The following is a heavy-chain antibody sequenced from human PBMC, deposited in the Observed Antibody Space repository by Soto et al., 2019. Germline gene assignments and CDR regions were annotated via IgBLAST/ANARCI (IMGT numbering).Heavy chain of an antibody. D-gene: IGHD3-10*01. Sequence: VGSLRLSCAASGFTFSTYAMSWVRQAPGKGLEWVSTISGSGHRTYYADSVKGRFTISRDNSKNTLYLQMNSLRAEDTAVYYCARGFAGYGMDVWGQGTTVTVSS. CDR3: ARGFAGYGMDV. J-gene: IGHJ6*02. CDR1: GFTFSTYA. V-gene: IGHV3-23*01. CDR2: ISGSGHRT.